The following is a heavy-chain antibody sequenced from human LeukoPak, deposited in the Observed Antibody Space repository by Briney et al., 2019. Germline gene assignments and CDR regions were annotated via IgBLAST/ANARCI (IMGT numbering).Heavy chain of an antibody. CDR3: ARGPQYYYDSSGYYYDTRFDP. J-gene: IGHJ5*02. Sequence: ASVKVSCKASGYTFTSYYMHWVRQAPGQGLEWMGIINPSGGSTSYAQKFQGRVTMTRDTSTSTVYMELSSLRSEDTAVYYCARGPQYYYDSSGYYYDTRFDPWGQGTLVTVSS. CDR1: GYTFTSYY. CDR2: INPSGGST. V-gene: IGHV1-46*01. D-gene: IGHD3-22*01.